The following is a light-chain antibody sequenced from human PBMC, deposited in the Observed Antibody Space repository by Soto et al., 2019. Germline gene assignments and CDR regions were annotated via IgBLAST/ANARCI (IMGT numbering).Light chain of an antibody. CDR1: QSISSW. J-gene: IGKJ1*01. CDR2: DAS. Sequence: DIQMTQSPSSVSASVGDRITITCRASQSISSWLAWYQQKPGKAPKLLIYDASTPESGVPSRFRGSGYGTEFTLTISSLQPDDFATYYCQQYTSDSWTFGQGIKVDIK. V-gene: IGKV1-5*01. CDR3: QQYTSDSWT.